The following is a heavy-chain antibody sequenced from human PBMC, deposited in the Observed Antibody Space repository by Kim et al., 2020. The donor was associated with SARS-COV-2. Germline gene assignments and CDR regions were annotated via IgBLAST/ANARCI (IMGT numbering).Heavy chain of an antibody. V-gene: IGHV3-11*01. CDR1: GFTFTDYY. D-gene: IGHD1-20*01. CDR3: ATTITYHLYYFNP. J-gene: IGHJ4*02. CDR2: ISNSGKTI. Sequence: GGSLRLSCAASGFTFTDYYINWVRQAPGKGLEWVAYISNSGKTIFYADSVKGRFTISRDNAKNSLYLQMNSLRAEDTAVYYCATTITYHLYYFNPWGQGTLVTVSS.